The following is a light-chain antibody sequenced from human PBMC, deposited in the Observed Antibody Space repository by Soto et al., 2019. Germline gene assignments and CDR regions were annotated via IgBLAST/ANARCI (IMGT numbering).Light chain of an antibody. CDR3: QQYYSTPQGT. Sequence: DIVMTQSPDSLAVSLGERATINCKSSQSVLYSSNNKNYLVWYQQKPGQPPKLLIYWASTRESGVPDRFSGSGSGTDFTLTISSLQSEDVAVYYCQQYYSTPQGTFGQGTRLEIK. CDR2: WAS. J-gene: IGKJ5*01. V-gene: IGKV4-1*01. CDR1: QSVLYSSNNKNY.